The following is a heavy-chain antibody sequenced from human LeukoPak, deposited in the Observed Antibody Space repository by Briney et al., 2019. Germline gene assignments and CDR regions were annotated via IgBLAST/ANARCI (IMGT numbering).Heavy chain of an antibody. J-gene: IGHJ5*01. CDR2: ISDHGGAT. CDR3: AKGYGSGWYDNWFDS. D-gene: IGHD6-19*01. CDR1: GFTFSSYG. V-gene: IGHV3-23*01. Sequence: GGTLRLSCAASGFTFSSYGMSWVRQAPGKGLEWVSTISDHGGATYYVDSVKRRFIISRDNSKNTLYLQMDRLRAEDTALYYCAKGYGSGWYDNWFDSWGQGTLVTVSS.